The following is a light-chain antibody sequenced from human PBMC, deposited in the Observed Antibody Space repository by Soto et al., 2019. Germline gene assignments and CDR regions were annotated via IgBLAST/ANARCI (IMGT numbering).Light chain of an antibody. CDR3: QSYDSSLIVSKV. CDR2: ANS. Sequence: QSVLTQPPSVSGAPGQRVTISCSGSSSNLGAGYDVQWYQQFPGTAPELLIYANSARPSGVPDRFSGSKSGTSASLAITGLQAEDEADYYCQSYDSSLIVSKVFGTGTKV. V-gene: IGLV1-40*01. J-gene: IGLJ1*01. CDR1: SSNLGAGYD.